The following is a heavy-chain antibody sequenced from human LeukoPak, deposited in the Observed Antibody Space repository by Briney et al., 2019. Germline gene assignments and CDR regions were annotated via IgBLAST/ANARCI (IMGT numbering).Heavy chain of an antibody. D-gene: IGHD3-3*01. CDR3: ARAKRSGYREFGGFDY. J-gene: IGHJ4*02. Sequence: SQTLSLTCAISGDSVSSNSAAWNWIRQSPSRGLEWLGRTYYRSKWYNDYAVSVKSPITINPDTSKNQFSLQLNSVTPEDTAVYYCARAKRSGYREFGGFDYWGQGTLVTVSS. V-gene: IGHV6-1*01. CDR2: TYYRSKWYN. CDR1: GDSVSSNSAA.